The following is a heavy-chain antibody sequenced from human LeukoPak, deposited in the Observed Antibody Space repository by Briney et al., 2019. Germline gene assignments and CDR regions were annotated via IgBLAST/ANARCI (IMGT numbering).Heavy chain of an antibody. D-gene: IGHD3-9*01. CDR1: GFTFSSYA. CDR2: ISDSAIST. CDR3: AKDLTGYYQPFDY. J-gene: IGHJ4*02. Sequence: GGSLRLSCAASGFTFSSYAMSWVRQAPGKGLEWVSAISDSAISTYYADSVKGRFTISRDNSKNTLYLQMNSLRAEDTAVYYCAKDLTGYYQPFDYWGQGTLVTVSS. V-gene: IGHV3-23*01.